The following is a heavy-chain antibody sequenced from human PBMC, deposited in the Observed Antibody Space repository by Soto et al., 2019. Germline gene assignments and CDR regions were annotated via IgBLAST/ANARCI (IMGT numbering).Heavy chain of an antibody. J-gene: IGHJ5*02. Sequence: PSETLSLTCAVSGYSISSGYYWGWIRQPPGKGLEWIGSIYHSGSTYYNPSLKSRVTISVDTSKNQFSLKLSSVTAADTAVYYCARSGGAVAAGGAADNWFDPWGQGTLVTVPS. V-gene: IGHV4-38-2*01. CDR2: IYHSGST. D-gene: IGHD6-13*01. CDR1: GYSISSGYY. CDR3: ARSGGAVAAGGAADNWFDP.